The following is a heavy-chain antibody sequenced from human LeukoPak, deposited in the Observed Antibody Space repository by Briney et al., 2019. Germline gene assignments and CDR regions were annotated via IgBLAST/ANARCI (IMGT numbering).Heavy chain of an antibody. Sequence: ASVKVSCKASGGTFSSYAISWVRQAPGQGLEWMGRIIPILGIANYAQKFQGRVTITADKSTSTAYMELSSLSSEDTAVYYCARGSDDYVWGSYRYPTYYYYYGMDVWGQGTTVTVSS. CDR3: ARGSDDYVWGSYRYPTYYYYYGMDV. CDR1: GGTFSSYA. V-gene: IGHV1-69*04. J-gene: IGHJ6*02. CDR2: IIPILGIA. D-gene: IGHD3-16*02.